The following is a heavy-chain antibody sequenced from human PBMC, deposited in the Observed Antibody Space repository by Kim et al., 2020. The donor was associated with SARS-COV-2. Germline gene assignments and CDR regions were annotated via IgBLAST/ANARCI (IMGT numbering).Heavy chain of an antibody. CDR1: GYTFTSYA. CDR3: AKVVRVYYYGMDV. CDR2: INAGDGNT. Sequence: ASVKVSCKASGYTFTSYAMHWVRQAPGQGLEWMGWINAGDGNTKYSQKFQGRVTITRDTSASTAYMELSSLRSEDTAVYYCAKVVRVYYYGMDVLGQGTTVTVSS. J-gene: IGHJ6*02. V-gene: IGHV1-3*01. D-gene: IGHD2-15*01.